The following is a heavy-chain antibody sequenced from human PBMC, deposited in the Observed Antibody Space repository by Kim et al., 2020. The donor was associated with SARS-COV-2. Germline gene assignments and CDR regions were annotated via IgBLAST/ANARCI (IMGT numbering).Heavy chain of an antibody. D-gene: IGHD3-3*01. J-gene: IGHJ6*01. CDR1: GYTFTNYA. V-gene: IGHV1-8*01. CDR2: VIPFLGKT. Sequence: ASVKVSCKAAGYTFTNYAINWVRQAPGQGLEWMGRVIPFLGKTGYAQKFQGRVTMTRDTSTNTAYMELNSLRSEDTAVYYCARPGLFWIFGQYTLYY. CDR3: ARPGLFWIFGQYTLYY.